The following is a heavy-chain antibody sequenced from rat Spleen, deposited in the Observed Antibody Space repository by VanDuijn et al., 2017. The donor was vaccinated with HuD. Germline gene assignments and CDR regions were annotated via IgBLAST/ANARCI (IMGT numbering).Heavy chain of an antibody. J-gene: IGHJ2*01. CDR1: GFTFSNYY. Sequence: EVQLVESGGGLVQPGRSLKLSCAASGFTFSNYYMAWVRQAPTKGLEWVAYISTGGDNTYYRDSVKGRFTISSDNAKSTLYLQLDSLRSEDTATYYCATDTVYDCTSYPGGFDYCGQGVMVTDSS. D-gene: IGHD1-12*02. CDR2: ISTGGDNT. CDR3: ATDTVYDCTSYPGGFDY. V-gene: IGHV5-27*01.